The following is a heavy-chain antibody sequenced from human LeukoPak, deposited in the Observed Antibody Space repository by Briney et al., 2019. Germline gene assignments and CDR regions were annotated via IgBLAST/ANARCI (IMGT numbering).Heavy chain of an antibody. CDR1: GFTFSSYS. V-gene: IGHV3-21*01. J-gene: IGHJ6*02. D-gene: IGHD2-21*02. CDR3: ARSGGYTVVVTAYQVYYGMEV. CDR2: ISSSSSYI. Sequence: GGSLRLSSAASGFTFSSYSMNWVRQAPGKGLEWVSSISSSSSYIYYADSVKGRFTISRDNAKNSLYLQMNSLRAEDTAVYYCARSGGYTVVVTAYQVYYGMEVWGQGTTVTVSS.